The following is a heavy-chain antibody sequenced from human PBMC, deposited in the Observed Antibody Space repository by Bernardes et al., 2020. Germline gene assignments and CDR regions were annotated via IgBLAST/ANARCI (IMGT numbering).Heavy chain of an antibody. CDR2: INPNSGGT. D-gene: IGHD5-12*01. J-gene: IGHJ4*02. V-gene: IGHV1-2*06. CDR1: GYTFTGYY. Sequence: ASVKASCKASGYTFTGYYMHWVRQAPGQGLEWMGRINPNSGGTNYAQKFQGRITMTRDTSISTAYMELSRLRSDDTAVYYCARYLLTIVATTRTGESYFDYWGQGTLVTVSS. CDR3: ARYLLTIVATTRTGESYFDY.